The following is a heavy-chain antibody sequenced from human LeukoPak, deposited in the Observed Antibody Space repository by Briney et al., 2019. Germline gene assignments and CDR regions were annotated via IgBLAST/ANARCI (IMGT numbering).Heavy chain of an antibody. J-gene: IGHJ3*02. V-gene: IGHV3-11*04. D-gene: IGHD3-3*01. CDR3: ATNLRFLERGAFDI. Sequence: GSLRLSCAASGFTFSDDYMSWIRQAPGKGLEWVSYISNSGYTIYYADSVKGRFTISRDNAENSLYLQMNSLRAEDTAVYYCATNLRFLERGAFDIWGQGTMVTVSS. CDR1: GFTFSDDY. CDR2: ISNSGYTI.